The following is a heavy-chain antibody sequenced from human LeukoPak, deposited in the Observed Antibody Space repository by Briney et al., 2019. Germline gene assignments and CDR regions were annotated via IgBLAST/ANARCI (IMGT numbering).Heavy chain of an antibody. J-gene: IGHJ5*02. Sequence: ASVKVSCKASGYTFTSYAMHWVRQAPGQRLEWMGWINAGNGNTKYSQKIQGRVTITRDTSASTAYMELSSLRSEDTAVYYCARGRDCSGGSCYRWWFDPWGQGTLVTVSS. V-gene: IGHV1-3*01. CDR1: GYTFTSYA. CDR3: ARGRDCSGGSCYRWWFDP. CDR2: INAGNGNT. D-gene: IGHD2-15*01.